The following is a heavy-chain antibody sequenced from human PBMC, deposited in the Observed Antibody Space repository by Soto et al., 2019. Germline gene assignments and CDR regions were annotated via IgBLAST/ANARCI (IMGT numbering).Heavy chain of an antibody. CDR2: ISSSGSSV. D-gene: IGHD5-12*01. V-gene: IGHV3-48*03. J-gene: IGHJ4*02. Sequence: GGSLRLSCAASRFTFSTYEMHWVRQAPGKGLEWVSCISSSGSSVYYADSVKGRFTISRDNSRNSLYLQMNSPRDEDTALYYCVRYCSSTLCNGVATRTFDYWGQGALVTVPQ. CDR1: RFTFSTYE. CDR3: VRYCSSTLCNGVATRTFDY.